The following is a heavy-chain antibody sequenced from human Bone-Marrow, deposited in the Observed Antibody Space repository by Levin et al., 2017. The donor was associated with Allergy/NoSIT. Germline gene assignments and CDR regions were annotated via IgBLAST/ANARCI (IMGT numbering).Heavy chain of an antibody. J-gene: IGHJ6*02. CDR3: AKDLFTNLGVVIIPTIRPGMDV. Sequence: QAGGSLRLSCAASGFTFSSYGMHWVRQAPGKGLEWVAVISYDGSNKYYADSVKGRFTISRDNSKNTLYLQMNSLRAEDTAVYYCAKDLFTNLGVVIIPTIRPGMDVWGQGTTVTVSS. D-gene: IGHD3-3*01. CDR2: ISYDGSNK. CDR1: GFTFSSYG. V-gene: IGHV3-30*18.